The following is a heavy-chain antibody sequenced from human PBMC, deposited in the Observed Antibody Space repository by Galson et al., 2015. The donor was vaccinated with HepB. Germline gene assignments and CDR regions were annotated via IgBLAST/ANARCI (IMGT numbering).Heavy chain of an antibody. J-gene: IGHJ6*03. V-gene: IGHV1-69*13. D-gene: IGHD2-2*01. Sequence: SVKVSCKASGGTFSSYAISWVRQAPGQGLEWMGGIIPIFGTANYAQKFQGRVTITADESTSTAYMELSSLRSEDTAVYYCARGGCSSTSCYTYYYYYYYMDVWGKGTTVTVSS. CDR2: IIPIFGTA. CDR3: ARGGCSSTSCYTYYYYYYYMDV. CDR1: GGTFSSYA.